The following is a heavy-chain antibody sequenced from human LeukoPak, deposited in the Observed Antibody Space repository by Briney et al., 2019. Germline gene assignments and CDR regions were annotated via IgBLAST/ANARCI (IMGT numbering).Heavy chain of an antibody. Sequence: GGSLRLSCAASGITFSRHAMAWVRQAPGKGLEWVSTISGTVIAYYADSVKGRFTISRDNSKNTLYLHTNSLRADDTAIYYCAKGDIAGGISWYFDLWGRGTLVTASS. CDR1: GITFSRHA. CDR3: AKGDIAGGISWYFDL. D-gene: IGHD1-26*01. V-gene: IGHV3-23*01. J-gene: IGHJ2*01. CDR2: ISGTVIA.